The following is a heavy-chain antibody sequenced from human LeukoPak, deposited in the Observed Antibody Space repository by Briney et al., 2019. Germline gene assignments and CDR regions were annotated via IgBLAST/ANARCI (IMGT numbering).Heavy chain of an antibody. D-gene: IGHD6-19*01. CDR3: ASTVVAGSINNVYY. J-gene: IGHJ4*01. Sequence: PSETLSLTCTVSGGSISSHFWSWIRQPPGKGLEWIGYVYHSGNTFYNPSLQSRVTISIDSSKNQFSLKLTSVTAADTALYFCASTVVAGSINNVYYSGNGTLVAVSS. V-gene: IGHV4-59*08. CDR1: GGSISSHF. CDR2: VYHSGNT.